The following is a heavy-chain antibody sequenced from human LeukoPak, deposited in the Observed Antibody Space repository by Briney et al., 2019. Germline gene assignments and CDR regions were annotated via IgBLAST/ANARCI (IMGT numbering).Heavy chain of an antibody. D-gene: IGHD1-14*01. Sequence: GASVKVSCKASGGTFSSYAISWVRQAPGQGLAWMGGIIPIFGTANYAQKFQGRVTITADESTSTAYMELSSLRSEDTAVYYCARATYRARAYYCGMDVWGQGTTVTVSS. CDR2: IIPIFGTA. V-gene: IGHV1-69*13. CDR1: GGTFSSYA. J-gene: IGHJ6*02. CDR3: ARATYRARAYYCGMDV.